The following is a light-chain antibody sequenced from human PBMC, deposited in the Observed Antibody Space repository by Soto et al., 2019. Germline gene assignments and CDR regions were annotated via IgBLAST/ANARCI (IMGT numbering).Light chain of an antibody. CDR2: TAS. J-gene: IGKJ4*01. CDR1: QSISTY. V-gene: IGKV1-39*01. Sequence: DIQMTQSPSSLSASVGDRVTITCRASQSISTYLNWYQQHPGKAPKLLIYTASNLESGVPSRFSGSGSGTXXXXXXXXXXXXXFXTYYCQQSYGIPPVTFGGGTKVEIK. CDR3: QQSYGIPPVT.